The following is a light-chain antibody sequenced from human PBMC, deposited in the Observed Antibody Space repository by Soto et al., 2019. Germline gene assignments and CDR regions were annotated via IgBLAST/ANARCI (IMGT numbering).Light chain of an antibody. Sequence: DIQMTQSPSSLSASVGDRVTITCRARQSTSSYLNWYQQKPGKAPKLLIYAASSLQSGVPSRFSGRGSVTDFTLTISSLQPEAFATYYCQQSYSTPSTFGQGTKLEIK. CDR1: QSTSSY. V-gene: IGKV1-39*01. CDR3: QQSYSTPST. CDR2: AAS. J-gene: IGKJ2*02.